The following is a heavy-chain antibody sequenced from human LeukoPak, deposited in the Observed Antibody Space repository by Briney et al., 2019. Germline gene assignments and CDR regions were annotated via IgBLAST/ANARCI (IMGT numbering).Heavy chain of an antibody. D-gene: IGHD3-16*01. Sequence: GGSLRLSCAVSGFSLSDHYMNWLRQAPGKGLEWISYVTNTGRSTNYADSVKGRFTISRDSAKNSVSLQLSSLTAEDTAVYYCARGRRGSYYTFQVWGQGTLVSVSS. J-gene: IGHJ4*02. CDR1: GFSLSDHY. V-gene: IGHV3-11*01. CDR3: ARGRRGSYYTFQV. CDR2: VTNTGRST.